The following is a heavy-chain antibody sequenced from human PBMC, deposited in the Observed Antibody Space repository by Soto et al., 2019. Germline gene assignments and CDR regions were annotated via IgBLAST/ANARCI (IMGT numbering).Heavy chain of an antibody. D-gene: IGHD2-15*01. Sequence: SETLSLTCTISGGSISSSSYFWGWIRQPPGKGLEWIGSFYNSGSTYYNPSLKSRVTISVDTSKNQFSLKLSSVTATDTAVYHCVRHYCSGGSCTWYFDSWGQGTLVTVSS. CDR1: GGSISSSSYF. CDR2: FYNSGST. CDR3: VRHYCSGGSCTWYFDS. V-gene: IGHV4-39*01. J-gene: IGHJ4*02.